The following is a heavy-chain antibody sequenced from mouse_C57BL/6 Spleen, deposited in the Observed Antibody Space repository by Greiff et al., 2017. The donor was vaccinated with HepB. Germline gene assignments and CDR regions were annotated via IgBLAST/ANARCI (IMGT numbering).Heavy chain of an antibody. CDR1: GYAFTNYL. D-gene: IGHD2-4*01. V-gene: IGHV1-54*01. CDR2: INPGSGGT. J-gene: IGHJ4*01. Sequence: QVQLQQSGAELVRPGTSVKVSCKASGYAFTNYLLEWVKQRPGQGLEWIGVINPGSGGTNYNEKFKGKATLTADKSSSTAYMQLSSLTSEDSAVYFCAKGDYDGDAMDYWGQGTSVTVSS. CDR3: AKGDYDGDAMDY.